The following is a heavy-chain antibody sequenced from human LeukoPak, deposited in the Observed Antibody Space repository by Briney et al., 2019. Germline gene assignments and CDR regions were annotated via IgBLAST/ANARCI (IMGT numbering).Heavy chain of an antibody. CDR2: ISGSGGST. D-gene: IGHD2-8*01. CDR1: GFTFSSYA. J-gene: IGHJ4*02. CDR3: AKVYCTNGVCYIFDY. Sequence: PGGSLRLSCAASGFTFSSYAMSWVRQAPGKGLEWVSAISGSGGSTYYADSVKGRFTTSRDNSKNTLYLQMNSLRAEDTAVYYCAKVYCTNGVCYIFDYWGQGTLVTVSS. V-gene: IGHV3-23*01.